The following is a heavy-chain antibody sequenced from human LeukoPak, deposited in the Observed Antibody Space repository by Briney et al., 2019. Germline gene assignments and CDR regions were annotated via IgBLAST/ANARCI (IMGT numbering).Heavy chain of an antibody. CDR3: ARAPSDIGVFHTPYLQY. J-gene: IGHJ4*02. V-gene: IGHV3-74*01. D-gene: IGHD2-15*01. Sequence: PGGSLRLSCASSGFTVSSSYMRWVRQAPGKGLVWVSRIKSDGSTRYADSVKGRFTISRDNAKNTVSLQMTSLRAEDTGVYYCARAPSDIGVFHTPYLQYWGQGTLVIVSS. CDR1: GFTVSSSY. CDR2: IKSDGST.